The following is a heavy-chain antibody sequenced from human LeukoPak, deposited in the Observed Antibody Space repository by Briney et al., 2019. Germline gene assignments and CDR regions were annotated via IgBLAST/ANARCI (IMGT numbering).Heavy chain of an antibody. CDR2: ISSSGSTI. CDR1: GFTFSSYE. V-gene: IGHV3-48*03. CDR3: ARDADSSSWYRGYFDY. D-gene: IGHD6-13*01. J-gene: IGHJ4*02. Sequence: GGSLRLSCAASGFTFSSYEMNWVRQAPGKGLEWVSYISSSGSTIDYADSVKGRFTISRDNAKNSLYLQMSSLRAEDTAVYYCARDADSSSWYRGYFDYWGQGTLVTVSS.